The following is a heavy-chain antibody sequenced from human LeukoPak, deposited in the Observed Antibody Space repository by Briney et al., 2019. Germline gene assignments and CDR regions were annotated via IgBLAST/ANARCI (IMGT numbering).Heavy chain of an antibody. Sequence: GGSLRLSCVASGFTFSKYAMSWVRQAPGKGLEWVSVIGGSGGSTYHADSVKGRFTISRDNSKNTLYLQMNSLRAEDTAVYYCAKIHYFGSGSPDYWGQGTLVTVSS. CDR1: GFTFSKYA. CDR3: AKIHYFGSGSPDY. J-gene: IGHJ4*02. V-gene: IGHV3-23*01. CDR2: IGGSGGST. D-gene: IGHD3-10*01.